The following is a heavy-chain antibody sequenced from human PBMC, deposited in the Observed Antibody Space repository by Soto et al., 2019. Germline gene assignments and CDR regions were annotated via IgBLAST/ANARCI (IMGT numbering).Heavy chain of an antibody. CDR1: GYTFSGYY. Sequence: VASVKVSCKASGYTFSGYYVHWMRQISGRGFERMGWITPDGGGTNYEPKFRGRVTLTRDMSLNTVYMELKGLTSHDTAVYFCASRSSGHYYNGVDIWGQGTTVTVSS. D-gene: IGHD1-26*01. V-gene: IGHV1-2*02. CDR3: ASRSSGHYYNGVDI. J-gene: IGHJ6*02. CDR2: ITPDGGGT.